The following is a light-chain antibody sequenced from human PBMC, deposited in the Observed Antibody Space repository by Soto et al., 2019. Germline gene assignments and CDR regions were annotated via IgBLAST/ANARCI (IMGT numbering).Light chain of an antibody. Sequence: DIQMTQSPSTLSAYVGDRVTITCRASQSIRSWVTWYQQKPGKAPQLLIYDASNLESGVPSRFSGSGSGTEFTLTISSLQPDDFATYYCQQYDSFSKTFGRGTKVEVK. CDR1: QSIRSW. CDR2: DAS. V-gene: IGKV1-5*01. J-gene: IGKJ1*01. CDR3: QQYDSFSKT.